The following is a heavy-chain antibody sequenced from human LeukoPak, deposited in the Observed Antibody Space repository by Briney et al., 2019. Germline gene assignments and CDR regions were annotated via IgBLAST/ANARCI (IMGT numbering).Heavy chain of an antibody. Sequence: PGGSLRLACAASGFTFTSYAMSSVRQAPGKGLEWVSAISGSGDSTYYADSVKGRFTISRDNSKSTLYLQMNSLRAEDTAVYYCALMGVVVVPAATFDYWGQGTLVTVSS. CDR2: ISGSGDST. J-gene: IGHJ4*02. D-gene: IGHD2-2*01. V-gene: IGHV3-23*01. CDR3: ALMGVVVVPAATFDY. CDR1: GFTFTSYA.